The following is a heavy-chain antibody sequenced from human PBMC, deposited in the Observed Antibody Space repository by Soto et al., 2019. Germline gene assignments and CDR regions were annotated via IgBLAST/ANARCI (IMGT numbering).Heavy chain of an antibody. J-gene: IGHJ3*02. Sequence: GGSLRLSCAASGFTFSSYVMHWVGQAPGKGLEWVAVIWYDGSNKYYADSVKGRFTISRDNSKNTLYLQMNSLRAEDTAVYYCARDTYYYDSSTDAFDIWGQGTMVTVSS. V-gene: IGHV3-33*01. D-gene: IGHD3-22*01. CDR3: ARDTYYYDSSTDAFDI. CDR1: GFTFSSYV. CDR2: IWYDGSNK.